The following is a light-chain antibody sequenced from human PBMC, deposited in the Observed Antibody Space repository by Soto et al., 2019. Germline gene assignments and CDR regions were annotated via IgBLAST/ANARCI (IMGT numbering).Light chain of an antibody. V-gene: IGKV3-11*01. CDR3: QQYGNSPPNT. CDR2: DAS. CDR1: QSVSSY. Sequence: EIVLTQSPATLSLSPGERATLSCRASQSVSSYLAWYQQKPGQAPRLLIYDASNRATGIPARFSGSGSGTDFTLTISSLEPEDFAVYFCQQYGNSPPNTFGQGT. J-gene: IGKJ2*01.